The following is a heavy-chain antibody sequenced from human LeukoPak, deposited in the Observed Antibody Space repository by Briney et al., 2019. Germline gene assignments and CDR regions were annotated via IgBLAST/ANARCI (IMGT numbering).Heavy chain of an antibody. CDR3: ARDPISSHAARVTPMDG. Sequence: ASVKVSCKASGYTFTSYYMNWVRQAPGQGLEWMGIINPSGGSTSYAQKFQGRVTMTRDTATSTVYMELRRLRSEDTAVYYCARDPISSHAARVTPMDGWGQGTTVTVSS. CDR1: GYTFTSYY. D-gene: IGHD5-18*01. J-gene: IGHJ6*01. CDR2: INPSGGST. V-gene: IGHV1-46*01.